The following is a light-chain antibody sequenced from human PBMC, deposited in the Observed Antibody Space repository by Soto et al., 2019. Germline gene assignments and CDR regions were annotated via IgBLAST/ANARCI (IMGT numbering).Light chain of an antibody. CDR1: QSVSSN. CDR3: QQYGSPPIT. V-gene: IGKV3-20*01. J-gene: IGKJ5*01. Sequence: EIVMTQSPATLSVSPGERATLSCRASQSVSSNLAWYQQKPGQAPRLLIYGASSRATGIPDRFSGSGSGTDFTLTISRLEPGDFAVYYCQQYGSPPITFGQGTRLEIK. CDR2: GAS.